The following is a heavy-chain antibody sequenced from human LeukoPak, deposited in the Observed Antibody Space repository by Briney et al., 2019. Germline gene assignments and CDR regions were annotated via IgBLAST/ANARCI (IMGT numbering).Heavy chain of an antibody. CDR2: ISAYNGNS. V-gene: IGHV1-18*01. D-gene: IGHD4-23*01. J-gene: IGHJ6*03. CDR3: ARDSGGNSAYYYYYMDV. Sequence: ASVNVSFKASGGTFINYAIRWVRQAPGQGLEWMGWISAYNGNSHFAQKLQGRVTMTTDTSTSTAYMELRSLRSDDTAVYYCARDSGGNSAYYYYYMDVWGKGTTVTVSS. CDR1: GGTFINYA.